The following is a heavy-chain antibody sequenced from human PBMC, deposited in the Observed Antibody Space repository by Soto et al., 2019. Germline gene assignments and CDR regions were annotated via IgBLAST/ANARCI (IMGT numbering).Heavy chain of an antibody. J-gene: IGHJ6*02. D-gene: IGHD5-18*01. V-gene: IGHV4-38-2*02. CDR3: AREPVRIQGPAIYYYYGMDV. Sequence: PSETLSLTCAVSGDSISRGYHWAWIRQSPTKGLEWIASIYHTGTTYYNPSLTSRVTISVDTSKNQFSLKLSSVTAADTAVYYCAREPVRIQGPAIYYYYGMDVWGQGTTVTVSS. CDR1: GDSISRGYH. CDR2: IYHTGTT.